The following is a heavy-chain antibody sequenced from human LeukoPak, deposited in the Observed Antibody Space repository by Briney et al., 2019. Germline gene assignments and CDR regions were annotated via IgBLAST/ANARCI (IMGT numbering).Heavy chain of an antibody. CDR1: GGSISSYY. V-gene: IGHV4-59*01. CDR3: ARERTFSSGYYGWFDP. CDR2: IYYSGST. J-gene: IGHJ5*02. Sequence: PSETLSLTCTVSGGSISSYYWSWIRQPPGKGLEWIGYIYYSGSTNYNPSLKSRVTISVDTSKNQFSLKLSSVTAADTAVYYCARERTFSSGYYGWFDPWGQGTLVTVSS. D-gene: IGHD3-22*01.